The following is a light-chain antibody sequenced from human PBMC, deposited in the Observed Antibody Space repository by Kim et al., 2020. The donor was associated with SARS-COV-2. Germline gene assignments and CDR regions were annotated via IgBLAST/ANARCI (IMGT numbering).Light chain of an antibody. CDR1: KLVDKY. CDR3: QAWDSSTGVV. J-gene: IGLJ2*01. Sequence: VAPGPTASITASGEKLVDKYACWYQQKPGQSPVVVIYQDSKRPSGIPARFSGSNSGNTATLTISGTQAMDEADYYCQAWDSSTGVVFGGGTQLTVL. V-gene: IGLV3-1*01. CDR2: QDS.